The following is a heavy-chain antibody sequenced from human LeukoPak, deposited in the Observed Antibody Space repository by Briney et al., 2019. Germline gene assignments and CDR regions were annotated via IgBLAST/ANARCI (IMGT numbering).Heavy chain of an antibody. CDR3: AREEISSGLDH. J-gene: IGHJ4*02. Sequence: PSETLSLTCAVSGGSISSGGYSWSWIRQPPGKGLEWIGYIYYSGSTYYNPSLKSRVTISVDTSKNQFSLRLSSVTAADTAVYYCAREEISSGLDHWGQGTLVTVSS. CDR2: IYYSGST. D-gene: IGHD3-22*01. V-gene: IGHV4-30-2*01. CDR1: GGSISSGGYS.